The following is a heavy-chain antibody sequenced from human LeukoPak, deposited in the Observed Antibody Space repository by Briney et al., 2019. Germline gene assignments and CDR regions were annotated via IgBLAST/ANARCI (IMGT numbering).Heavy chain of an antibody. CDR1: GGTFSSYA. D-gene: IGHD1-26*01. J-gene: IGHJ2*01. CDR3: ARASGSPLWYFDL. Sequence: GASVKVSCKASGGTFSSYAISWVRQAPGQGLEWMGGIIPIFGTANHAQKFQGRVTITADESTSTAYMELSSLSSVTAADTAVYYCARASGSPLWYFDLWGRGTLVTVSS. V-gene: IGHV1-69*13. CDR2: IIPIFGTA.